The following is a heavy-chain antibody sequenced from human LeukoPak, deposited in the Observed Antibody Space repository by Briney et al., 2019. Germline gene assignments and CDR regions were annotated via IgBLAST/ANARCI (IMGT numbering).Heavy chain of an antibody. D-gene: IGHD1-1*01. CDR1: GGTFSSYA. CDR3: ARAEVLYNWNDVPYGMDV. J-gene: IGHJ6*04. CDR2: IIPIFGTA. Sequence: SVKVSCKASGGTFSSYAISWVRQAPGQGLEWMGGIIPIFGTANYAQKFQGRVTITADKSTSTAYMELGSLRSEDTAVYYCARAEVLYNWNDVPYGMDVWGKGTTVTVSS. V-gene: IGHV1-69*06.